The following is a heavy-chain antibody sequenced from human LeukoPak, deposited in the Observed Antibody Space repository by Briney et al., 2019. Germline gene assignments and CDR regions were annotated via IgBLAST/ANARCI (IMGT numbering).Heavy chain of an antibody. V-gene: IGHV4-28*01. CDR2: IYSGGNT. J-gene: IGHJ4*02. Sequence: SETLSLTCAVSGYSISSGDWWGWIRQPPGKGLEWIGYIYSGGNTHYNPSLKSRVTISLDTSKNQFSLKLSSVTAADTAVYYCVLFHWEEYYFDFWGQGTLVTVSS. CDR3: VLFHWEEYYFDF. CDR1: GYSISSGDW. D-gene: IGHD2-15*01.